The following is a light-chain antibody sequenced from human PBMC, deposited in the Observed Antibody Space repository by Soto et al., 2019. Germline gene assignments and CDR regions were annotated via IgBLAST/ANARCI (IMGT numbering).Light chain of an antibody. CDR2: DAS. V-gene: IGKV3-11*01. J-gene: IGKJ1*01. CDR3: QQRSNWPVT. CDR1: QSVSSY. Sequence: EIVLTQSPATLSLSPGERATLSCRASQSVSSYLAWYQQKPGQAPRLLIYDASSRATGIPARFSGSGSGTDFTLTISRLEPEDFAVYYCQQRSNWPVTFGQGTKVEIK.